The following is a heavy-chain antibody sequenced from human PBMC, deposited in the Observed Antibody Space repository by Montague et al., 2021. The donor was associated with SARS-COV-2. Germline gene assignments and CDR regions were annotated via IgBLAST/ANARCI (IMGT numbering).Heavy chain of an antibody. CDR3: ARVRAVPAAMRICSLGRSSYGMDV. CDR1: GGSFSGYY. V-gene: IGHV4-34*01. J-gene: IGHJ6*02. D-gene: IGHD2-2*01. Sequence: SETLSLTCAVYGGSFSGYYWSWIRQPPGPGLELIGEINHSGSTNYNPSLTSRVTISVDTSKNQFSLKLSSVTAADTAVYYCARVRAVPAAMRICSLGRSSYGMDVWGQGTPVTVSS. CDR2: INHSGST.